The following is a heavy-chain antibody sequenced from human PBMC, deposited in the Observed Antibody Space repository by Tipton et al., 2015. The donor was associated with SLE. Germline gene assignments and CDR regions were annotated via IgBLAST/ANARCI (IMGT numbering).Heavy chain of an antibody. D-gene: IGHD6-13*01. CDR2: IYYSGST. Sequence: TLSLTCTVSGGSISSYYWSWIRQPPGKGLEWIGYIYYSGSTNYNPSLKSRVTISVDTSKNQFSLKLSSVTAADTAVYYCARLPIGSSWLSYYYYYMDVWGKGTTVTVSS. V-gene: IGHV4-59*01. CDR3: ARLPIGSSWLSYYYYYMDV. CDR1: GGSISSYY. J-gene: IGHJ6*03.